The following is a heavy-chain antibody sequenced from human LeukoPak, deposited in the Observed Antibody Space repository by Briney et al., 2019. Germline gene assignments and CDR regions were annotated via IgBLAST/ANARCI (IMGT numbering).Heavy chain of an antibody. J-gene: IGHJ4*02. Sequence: GRSLRLSCAASGFTFDSYGMHWVRQAPGKGLEWVAVLWYDGSDEYYADSVKGRFTISRDNSGNTLYLQMNSLRAEDTAVYYCAIDRTAGYCSGGNCYTDYWGQGTLVTVSS. CDR1: GFTFDSYG. CDR3: AIDRTAGYCSGGNCYTDY. V-gene: IGHV3-33*01. CDR2: LWYDGSDE. D-gene: IGHD2-15*01.